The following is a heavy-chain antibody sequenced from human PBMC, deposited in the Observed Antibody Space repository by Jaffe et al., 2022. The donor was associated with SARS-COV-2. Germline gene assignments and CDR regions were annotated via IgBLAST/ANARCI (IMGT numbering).Heavy chain of an antibody. Sequence: EVQVLESGGDLVQPGGSLRLSCAASGFTFSDYVMNWVRQAPGKGLEWVSLIDNSGGATYYAASVKGRFTISRDNSKNTLYLQMNSLRDEDTAIYYCAKDLQLDVWGQGTTVTVSS. V-gene: IGHV3-23*01. CDR2: IDNSGGAT. CDR1: GFTFSDYV. J-gene: IGHJ6*02. CDR3: AKDLQLDV.